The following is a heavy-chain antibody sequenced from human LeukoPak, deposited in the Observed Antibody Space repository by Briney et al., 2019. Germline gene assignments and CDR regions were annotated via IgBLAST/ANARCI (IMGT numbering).Heavy chain of an antibody. V-gene: IGHV4-39*02. Sequence: SETLSLTCTVSGGSISSSSYYWGWIRQPPGKGLEWIGTIYYSGTTYYNPSLKSRVTISADTSKNHFSLKLSSVTAADTAVYYCARPGHSYYYMDVWGKGTTVTVSS. CDR3: ARPGHSYYYMDV. D-gene: IGHD1-1*01. J-gene: IGHJ6*03. CDR1: GGSISSSSYY. CDR2: IYYSGTT.